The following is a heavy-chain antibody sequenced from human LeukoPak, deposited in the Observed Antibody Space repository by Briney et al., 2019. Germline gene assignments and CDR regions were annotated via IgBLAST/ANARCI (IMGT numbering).Heavy chain of an antibody. CDR2: IFPSGSA. V-gene: IGHV4-4*09. CDR1: GGSISSYY. J-gene: IGHJ6*03. CDR3: ARRNHYFYYMDV. Sequence: SETLSLTCTVSGGSISSYYWSWIRQSPVKGLEWIGYIFPSGSAFYNPSLESRVTISLDTSENQFSLALSSVTAADTAVYYCARRNHYFYYMDVWGKGTTVTVSS.